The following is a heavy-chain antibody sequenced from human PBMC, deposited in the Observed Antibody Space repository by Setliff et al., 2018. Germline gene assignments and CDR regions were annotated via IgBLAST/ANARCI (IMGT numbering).Heavy chain of an antibody. J-gene: IGHJ6*03. CDR2: IYTSWST. Sequence: SETVSLTCTVSGGSISSGSYYWSWFRQPAGKELEWIGQIYTSWSTNYNPSLKSRVTISLDTSKNQFSLSLTSVTAEDTAVYYCARMSGFQYIDVWDKGTTVTVSS. CDR3: ARMSGFQYIDV. D-gene: IGHD3-3*01. CDR1: GGSISSGSYY. V-gene: IGHV4-61*09.